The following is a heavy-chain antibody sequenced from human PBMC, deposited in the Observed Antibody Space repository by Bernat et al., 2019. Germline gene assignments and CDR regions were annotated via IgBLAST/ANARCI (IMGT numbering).Heavy chain of an antibody. J-gene: IGHJ6*03. D-gene: IGHD2-15*01. CDR1: GGTFSSYA. CDR2: IIPIFGTA. CDR3: ARGGDCSGGSCYLGYYYMDV. V-gene: IGHV1-69*06. Sequence: QVQLVRSGAEVKKPGSSVKVSCKASGGTFSSYAISWVRQAPGQGLEWMGGIIPIFGTANYAQKFQGRVTITADKSTSTAYMELSSLRSEDTAVYYCARGGDCSGGSCYLGYYYMDVWGKGTTVTVSS.